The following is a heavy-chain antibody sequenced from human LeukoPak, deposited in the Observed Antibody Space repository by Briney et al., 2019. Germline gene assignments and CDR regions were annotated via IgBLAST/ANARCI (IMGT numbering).Heavy chain of an antibody. CDR2: IKEDGSEK. CDR3: ARGYKAAPDY. V-gene: IGHV3-7*01. Sequence: GGSLRLSCTASGFTFTSYWMSWVRQAPGKGLEWVANIKEDGSEKYYVDSVKGRFTISRDNAKNSLYLQMNSLRAEDTAVYYCARGYKAAPDYWGQGTLVTVSS. CDR1: GFTFTSYW. J-gene: IGHJ4*02. D-gene: IGHD6-6*01.